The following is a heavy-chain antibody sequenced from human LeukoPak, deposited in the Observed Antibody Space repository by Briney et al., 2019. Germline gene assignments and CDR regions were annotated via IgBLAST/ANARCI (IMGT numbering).Heavy chain of an antibody. J-gene: IGHJ3*01. V-gene: IGHV4-59*01. CDR3: ARDNYYEGAFDV. CDR1: GGSISSYY. D-gene: IGHD3-22*01. CDR2: IYYSGST. Sequence: SETLSLTCTASGGSISSYYWSWIRQPPGKGLEWIGYIYYSGSTNYNPSLKSRVTISVDTSKNQFSLKLSSVTAADTAVYYCARDNYYEGAFDVWGQGTMVTVSS.